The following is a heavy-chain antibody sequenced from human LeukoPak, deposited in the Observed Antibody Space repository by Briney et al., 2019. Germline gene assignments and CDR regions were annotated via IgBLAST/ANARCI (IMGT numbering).Heavy chain of an antibody. J-gene: IGHJ6*03. Sequence: GGSLRLSCAASGFTFSSYGMTWVRQAPGKGLEWVGFIRSKAYGGTTEYAASVKGRFTISRDDSKSIAYLQMNSLKTEDTAVYYCTRDSGEFSRSPYYYYYYLDVWGKGTTVTVSS. CDR1: GFTFSSYG. CDR3: TRDSGEFSRSPYYYYYYLDV. V-gene: IGHV3-49*04. CDR2: IRSKAYGGTT. D-gene: IGHD3-10*01.